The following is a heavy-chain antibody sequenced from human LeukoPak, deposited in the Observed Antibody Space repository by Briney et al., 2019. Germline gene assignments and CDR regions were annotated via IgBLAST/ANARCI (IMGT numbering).Heavy chain of an antibody. CDR3: ACGVAAAGWLYFDY. J-gene: IGHJ4*02. Sequence: SETLSLTCTVSGGSITSYYWSWLRQPAGKGLEWIGRIYSSGTTNYNPSLKSRVAMSIDTTQFSLKLSSVTAADTAVYFCACGVAAAGWLYFDYWGQGSLVTVSS. D-gene: IGHD6-13*01. CDR2: IYSSGTT. V-gene: IGHV4-4*07. CDR1: GGSITSYY.